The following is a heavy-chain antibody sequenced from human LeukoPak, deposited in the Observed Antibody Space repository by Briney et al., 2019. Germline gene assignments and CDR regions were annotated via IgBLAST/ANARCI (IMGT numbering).Heavy chain of an antibody. Sequence: SETLSLTCAVYGGSFSGYYWSWIRQPPGKGLEWIGEINHSGSTNYNPSLKSRVTISVDTSKNQFSLKLSSVTAADTAVYYCARQVRSYYYFDYWGQGTLVTVSS. D-gene: IGHD1-26*01. CDR3: ARQVRSYYYFDY. J-gene: IGHJ4*02. V-gene: IGHV4-34*01. CDR2: INHSGST. CDR1: GGSFSGYY.